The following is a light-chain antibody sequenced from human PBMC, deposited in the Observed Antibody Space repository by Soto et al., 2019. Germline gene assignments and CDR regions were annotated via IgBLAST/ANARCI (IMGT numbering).Light chain of an antibody. CDR3: QQYNSYPWT. Sequence: DLHMPHCLLTLSASVVNRNNITPLTSQSISSWLAWYQQKPGKAPKLLIYKASSLESGVPSRFSGSGSGTEFTLTISSLQPDDFATYYCQQYNSYPWTFGQGTKVDIK. CDR1: QSISSW. J-gene: IGKJ1*01. V-gene: IGKV1-5*03. CDR2: KAS.